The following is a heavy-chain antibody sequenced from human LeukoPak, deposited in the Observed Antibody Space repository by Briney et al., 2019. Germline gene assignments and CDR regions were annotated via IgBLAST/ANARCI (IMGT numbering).Heavy chain of an antibody. D-gene: IGHD3-10*01. CDR1: GFTFSSYA. J-gene: IGHJ5*02. Sequence: GGSLRLSCAASGFTFSSYAMSWVRQAPGKGLEWVSAISGSGGSTYYADSVKGRFTISRDNSKNTLYLQMNSRRAEDTAVYYCARKPPLGPEQSYSMVWGVIVQGSLFEPWGQGTLVTVSS. CDR3: ARKPPLGPEQSYSMVWGVIVQGSLFEP. CDR2: ISGSGGST. V-gene: IGHV3-23*01.